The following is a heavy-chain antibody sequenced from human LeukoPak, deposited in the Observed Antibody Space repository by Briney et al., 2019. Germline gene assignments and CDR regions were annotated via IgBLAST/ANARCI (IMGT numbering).Heavy chain of an antibody. Sequence: ASVKVSCKARGYSFSSHSITWLRQAPGQGLEWVGCISSYNGQAHYAQNLQGRVSMTTDTSTNTAYLDLTSLRSDDTAVYYCATESSTFGYWDYSDSASIRLGPFDYWGQGTLVTVSS. D-gene: IGHD3-22*01. V-gene: IGHV1-18*01. J-gene: IGHJ4*02. CDR3: ATESSTFGYWDYSDSASIRLGPFDY. CDR1: GYSFSSHS. CDR2: ISSYNGQA.